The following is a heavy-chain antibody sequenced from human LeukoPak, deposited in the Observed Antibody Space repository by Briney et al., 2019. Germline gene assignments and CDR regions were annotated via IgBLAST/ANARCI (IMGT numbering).Heavy chain of an antibody. CDR3: ALFDF. J-gene: IGHJ4*02. CDR2: INPNSGGA. CDR1: GYTFTGYY. Sequence: GASVKVSCKTSGYTFTGYYVHWVRQAPGQGLEWMGWINPNSGGADYTPKFQGRVIMTSDTSITTAYMELINLESEDTAVYYCALFDFWGQGTQVTVSS. V-gene: IGHV1-2*02.